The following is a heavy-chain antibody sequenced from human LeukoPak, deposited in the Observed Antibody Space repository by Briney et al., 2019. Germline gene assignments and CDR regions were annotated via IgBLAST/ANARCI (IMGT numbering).Heavy chain of an antibody. CDR3: ARSLALGVPVADY. CDR1: GYTFTNYD. Sequence: ASVKVSCKASGYTFTNYDINWVRQATGQGLEWMGWMNPNSGNTGYAQKFQGRVTMTRNTSISTAYMELSSLKSEDTAVYYCARSLALGVPVADYWGQGTLVTVSS. J-gene: IGHJ4*02. CDR2: MNPNSGNT. V-gene: IGHV1-8*01. D-gene: IGHD2-15*01.